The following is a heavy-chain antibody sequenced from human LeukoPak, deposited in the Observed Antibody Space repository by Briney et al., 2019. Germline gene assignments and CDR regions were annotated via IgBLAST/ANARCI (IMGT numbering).Heavy chain of an antibody. CDR2: ISWNSGRI. V-gene: IGHV3-9*03. Sequence: GGSLRLSCAASGFTFDDYAVHWVRQTPGKGLEWVSSISWNSGRIDYADSVKGRFTISRDSAKNSLYLHMSSLRAEDMALYYCAKGRGYSNNQAFDYWGQGTLVTVSS. CDR1: GFTFDDYA. J-gene: IGHJ4*02. D-gene: IGHD5-18*01. CDR3: AKGRGYSNNQAFDY.